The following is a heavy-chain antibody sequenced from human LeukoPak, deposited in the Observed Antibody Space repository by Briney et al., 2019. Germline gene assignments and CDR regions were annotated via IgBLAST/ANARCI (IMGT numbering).Heavy chain of an antibody. D-gene: IGHD2-15*01. Sequence: HPGGSLRLSCAASGFTFSSYAMSWVRQAPGKGLEWVSAISGSGGSTYYADSVKGRFTISRDNSKNTLYLQMNSLRAEDTAVYYCATERPIYCSGGSCSFNWFDPWGQGTLVTVSS. CDR2: ISGSGGST. J-gene: IGHJ5*02. V-gene: IGHV3-23*01. CDR1: GFTFSSYA. CDR3: ATERPIYCSGGSCSFNWFDP.